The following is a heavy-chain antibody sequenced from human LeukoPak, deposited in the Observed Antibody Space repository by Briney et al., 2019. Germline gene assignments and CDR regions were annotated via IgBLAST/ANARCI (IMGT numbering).Heavy chain of an antibody. V-gene: IGHV2-70*11. J-gene: IGHJ6*03. D-gene: IGHD3-22*01. CDR3: ARIARDYYDSSGPGPYYYYYMDV. CDR2: IDWDDDK. Sequence: SGPTLVNPTQTLTLTCTFSGFSLSTSEMCVSWIRQPPGKALEWLARIDWDDDKYYSTSLKTRLTISKDTSKNQVVLTMTNMDPVDTATYYCARIARDYYDSSGPGPYYYYYMDVWGKGTTVTVSS. CDR1: GFSLSTSEMC.